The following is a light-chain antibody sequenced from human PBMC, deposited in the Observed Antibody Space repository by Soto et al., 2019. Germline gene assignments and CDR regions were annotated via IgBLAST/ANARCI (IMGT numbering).Light chain of an antibody. CDR3: QQYGRSPPGFT. Sequence: EVVLTQSPGTLSLSPGERATLSCRASQSVSSSYLAWYQHKPGQAPRLLIYGASTRAPRIPDRFSGGGSGTDFTLTISRLEPEDFAVYYCQQYGRSPPGFTFGPGTKVDIK. CDR1: QSVSSSY. CDR2: GAS. V-gene: IGKV3-20*01. J-gene: IGKJ3*01.